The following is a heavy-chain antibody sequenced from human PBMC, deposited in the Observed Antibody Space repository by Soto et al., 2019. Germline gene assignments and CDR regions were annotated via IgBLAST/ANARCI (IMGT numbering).Heavy chain of an antibody. CDR3: ARARLYSSGDSRWPSGVYP. Sequence: SATLSLTCSVSGVSVSSGSTYWTWVRQPPGKELERIGYVYFSGSANYNLSIKSQVTMSVDTSKDQFSLKLTSVTPADPAVYYCARARLYSSGDSRWPSGVYPGCQGPRVT. V-gene: IGHV4-61*01. D-gene: IGHD2-15*01. J-gene: IGHJ5*02. CDR2: VYFSGSA. CDR1: GVSVSSGSTY.